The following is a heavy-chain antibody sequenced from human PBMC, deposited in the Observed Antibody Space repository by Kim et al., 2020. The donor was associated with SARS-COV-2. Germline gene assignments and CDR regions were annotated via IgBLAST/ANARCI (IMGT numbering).Heavy chain of an antibody. V-gene: IGHV3-33*06. CDR2: ICYDGSNK. D-gene: IGHD2-15*01. J-gene: IGHJ3*01. CDR1: GFTFSNYG. Sequence: GGSLRLSCAASGFTFSNYGMHWVRQAPGKGLEWVAGICYDGSNKYYADSVKGRFTISRDNSKNTLYLQMNSLRAEDTAVYYCAKDSLVVHVAFDFWGQGTLVTVSS. CDR3: AKDSLVVHVAFDF.